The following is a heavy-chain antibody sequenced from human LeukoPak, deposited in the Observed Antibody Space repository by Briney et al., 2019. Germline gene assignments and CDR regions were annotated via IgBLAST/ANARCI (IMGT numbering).Heavy chain of an antibody. CDR1: GFTFSSYA. J-gene: IGHJ3*02. Sequence: GGSLRLSCAASGFTFSSYAMHWVRQAPGKGLEWVAVISYDGSNKYYADSVKGRFTISRDNSKNTLYLQMNSLRAEDTAVYYCARERPLSSSWYPVSAFDIWGQGTMVTVSS. CDR3: ARERPLSSSWYPVSAFDI. CDR2: ISYDGSNK. D-gene: IGHD6-13*01. V-gene: IGHV3-30*04.